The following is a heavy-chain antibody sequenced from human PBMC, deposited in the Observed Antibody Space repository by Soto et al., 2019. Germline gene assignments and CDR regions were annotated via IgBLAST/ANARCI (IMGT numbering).Heavy chain of an antibody. CDR3: LRDAPGVAPY. D-gene: IGHD2-15*01. CDR2: INYRGTT. CDR1: GGSINSGDSY. J-gene: IGHJ4*02. Sequence: QVQLQESGPGLVRPSQTLSLTCTVSGGSINSGDSYWNWIRQNPEKGLEWIGYINYRGTTFYIPSLKSRIIISADTSENQFSLKLNSVTAADTAVYYCLRDAPGVAPYWGQGTLVTVSS. V-gene: IGHV4-31*03.